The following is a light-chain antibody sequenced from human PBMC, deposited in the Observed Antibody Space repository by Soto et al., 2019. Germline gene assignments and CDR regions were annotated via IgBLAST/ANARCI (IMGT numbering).Light chain of an antibody. CDR3: QQYGSSPPYT. CDR2: GAS. J-gene: IGKJ2*01. Sequence: EIVLTQSPGTLSLSPGERATLSCRASQSVSSSYLAQYQQKPGQAPRLLIYGASSRATGIPDSFSGSGSGTDFTLTISRLEPEDFAVYYCQQYGSSPPYTFGQGTKLEIK. CDR1: QSVSSSY. V-gene: IGKV3-20*01.